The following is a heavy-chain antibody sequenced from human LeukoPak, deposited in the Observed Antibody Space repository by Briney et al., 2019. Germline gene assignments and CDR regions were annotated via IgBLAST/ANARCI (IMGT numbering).Heavy chain of an antibody. CDR3: ARGDNIFGVVYDAFDI. J-gene: IGHJ3*02. Sequence: ASVKVSCKASGGTFSSYAISWVRQAPGRGLEWMGGIIPIFGTANYAQKFQGRVTITADESTSTAYMELSSLRSEDTAVYYCARGDNIFGVVYDAFDIWGQGTMVTVSS. V-gene: IGHV1-69*13. CDR1: GGTFSSYA. CDR2: IIPIFGTA. D-gene: IGHD3-3*01.